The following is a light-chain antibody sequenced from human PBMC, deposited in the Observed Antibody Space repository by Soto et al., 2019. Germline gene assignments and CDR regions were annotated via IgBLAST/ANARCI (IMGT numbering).Light chain of an antibody. J-gene: IGKJ1*01. CDR3: QQTYTSPAT. Sequence: DIQMTQSPSSLSASVGDRVVITCRASQSISAYLNWYQQKPGKAPKLLISFASALQSGVPSRFRGSGSGTDFTLTISTLQPEDFATYYCQQTYTSPATFGHGTKVEIK. CDR1: QSISAY. V-gene: IGKV1-39*01. CDR2: FAS.